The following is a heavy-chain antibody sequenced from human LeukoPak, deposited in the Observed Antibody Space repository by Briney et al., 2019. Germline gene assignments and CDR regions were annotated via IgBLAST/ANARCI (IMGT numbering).Heavy chain of an antibody. D-gene: IGHD3-10*01. CDR1: GGTFSSYA. CDR2: IIPIFGTA. J-gene: IGHJ6*03. Sequence: SVKVSCKASGGTFSSYAISWVRQAPGQGLAWMGGIIPIFGTANYAQKFQGRVTITADESTSTAYMELSSLRSEDTAAYYCARWRASGGYYYYYYMDVWGKGTTVTVSS. CDR3: ARWRASGGYYYYYYMDV. V-gene: IGHV1-69*13.